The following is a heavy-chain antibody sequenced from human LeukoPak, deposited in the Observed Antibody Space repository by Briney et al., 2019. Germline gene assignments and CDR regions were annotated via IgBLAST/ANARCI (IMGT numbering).Heavy chain of an antibody. Sequence: GGSLRLSCAASGFTFDDYAMNWVRQAPGKGLEWVSSISSSSSYIYYADSVKGRFTISRDNAKNSLYLQMNSLRAEDTAVYYCARDRVAAVDWNYYGMDVWGQGTTVTVSS. CDR3: ARDRVAAVDWNYYGMDV. CDR1: GFTFDDYA. V-gene: IGHV3-21*01. CDR2: ISSSSSYI. D-gene: IGHD2-15*01. J-gene: IGHJ6*02.